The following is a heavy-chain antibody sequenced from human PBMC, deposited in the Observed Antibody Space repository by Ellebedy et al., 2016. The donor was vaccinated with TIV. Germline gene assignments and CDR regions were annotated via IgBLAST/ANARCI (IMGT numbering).Heavy chain of an antibody. CDR3: ARGRERLGYYGMDV. D-gene: IGHD6-25*01. CDR2: INADGSRT. J-gene: IGHJ6*02. V-gene: IGHV3-74*01. CDR1: GITFSGLTFSSFW. Sequence: PSETLSLTCAASGITFSGLTFSSFWMQWVRQPPGQGLVWVSRINADGSRTDYADSVKGRFTISRDNAKNTLYLEMNSLRAEDTAVYYCARGRERLGYYGMDVWGQGTTVTVSS.